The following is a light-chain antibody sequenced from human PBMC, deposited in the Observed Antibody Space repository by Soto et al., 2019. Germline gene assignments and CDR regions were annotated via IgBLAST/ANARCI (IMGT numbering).Light chain of an antibody. Sequence: EIVLTQSPGTLSLSPGERATLSCRASQSVSSSYLAWYQQKPGQAPRLLIYGASSRSTGIPDRFSGSGYGTDFTLTISRLEPEYFAVYYCQQYGSSPRITFGQGTRLEI. CDR2: GAS. V-gene: IGKV3-20*01. CDR3: QQYGSSPRIT. CDR1: QSVSSSY. J-gene: IGKJ5*01.